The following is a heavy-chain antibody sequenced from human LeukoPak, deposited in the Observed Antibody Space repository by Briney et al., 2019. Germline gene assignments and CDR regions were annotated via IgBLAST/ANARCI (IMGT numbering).Heavy chain of an antibody. CDR2: INTNTGNP. V-gene: IGHV7-4-1*02. J-gene: IGHJ6*02. D-gene: IGHD5-12*01. CDR3: ARDLRKHSGYDYVGYYYGMDV. Sequence: ASVKVSCTASGYTFTSYAMNWVRQAPGQGLEWMGWINTNTGNPTYAQGFTGRFVFSLGTSVSTAYLQISSLKAEDTAVYYCARDLRKHSGYDYVGYYYGMDVWGQGTTVTVSS. CDR1: GYTFTSYA.